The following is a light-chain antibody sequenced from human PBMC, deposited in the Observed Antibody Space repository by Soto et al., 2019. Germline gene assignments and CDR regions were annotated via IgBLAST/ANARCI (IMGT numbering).Light chain of an antibody. CDR3: QQYTNTNNPWM. CDR1: QIISSW. CDR2: DAS. Sequence: DIPMTQSPSTLSASVGDIVTITCRASQIISSWLAWYQQKPGKAPTLLVYDASTLQSGVATRFSGRGSGTEFTLIISGLQPEDSATYYCQQYTNTNNPWMFGQGTKVDIK. J-gene: IGKJ1*01. V-gene: IGKV1-5*01.